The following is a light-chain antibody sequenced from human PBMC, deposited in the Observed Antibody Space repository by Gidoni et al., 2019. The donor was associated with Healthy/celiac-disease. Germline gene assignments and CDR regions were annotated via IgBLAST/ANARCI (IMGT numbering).Light chain of an antibody. CDR1: QSVSSN. CDR2: GAS. V-gene: IGKV3-15*01. CDR3: QQYNNWPPVS. J-gene: IGKJ2*03. Sequence: IVMTQSPATLSVSPGESATLSCSASQSVSSNLAWYQQKPGQSPRLLRYGASTMATGIPARFSGSGSGTEFTRTISSLQSEDFAVYYCQQYNNWPPVSFXXXTKLEIK.